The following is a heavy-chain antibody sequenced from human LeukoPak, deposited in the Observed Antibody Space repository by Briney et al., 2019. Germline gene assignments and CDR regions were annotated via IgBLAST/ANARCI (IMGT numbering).Heavy chain of an antibody. CDR1: GGSISSYY. Sequence: PSETLSLTCTVSGGSISSYYWSWTRQPPGKGLEWIGYIYYSGSTNYNPSLKSRVTISVDTSKNQFSLKLSSVTAADTAVYYCARGAVAGTPTDYWGQGTLVTVSS. D-gene: IGHD6-19*01. CDR2: IYYSGST. J-gene: IGHJ4*02. CDR3: ARGAVAGTPTDY. V-gene: IGHV4-59*01.